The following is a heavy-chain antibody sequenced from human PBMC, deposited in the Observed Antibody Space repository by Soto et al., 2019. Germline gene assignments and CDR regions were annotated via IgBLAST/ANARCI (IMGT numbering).Heavy chain of an antibody. CDR3: ASHTLSSMTAEYFQH. J-gene: IGHJ1*01. CDR1: GGTFSSYA. Sequence: QVQLVQSGAEVKKPGSSVKVSCKASGGTFSSYAISWVRQAPGQGLEWMGGIIPIFGTANYTQKFQGRVTITADESTSTAYMELSSLRSEDTAVYYCASHTLSSMTAEYFQHWGQGTLVTVSS. V-gene: IGHV1-69*01. D-gene: IGHD2-2*01. CDR2: IIPIFGTA.